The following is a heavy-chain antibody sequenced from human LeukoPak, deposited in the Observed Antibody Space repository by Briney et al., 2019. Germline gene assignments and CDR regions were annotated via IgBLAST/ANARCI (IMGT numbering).Heavy chain of an antibody. D-gene: IGHD5/OR15-5a*01. CDR2: ISESGNNR. CDR1: GFIFSNFG. Sequence: SGGSLRLSCAASGFIFSNFGMSWDRQAPRKGLEWVSGISESGNNRHYADSVKGRFTISRDNSKNTLYFQLNNLRAEDTAVYYCAKQLSNPQGDWGQGTLVTVSS. J-gene: IGHJ4*02. V-gene: IGHV3-23*01. CDR3: AKQLSNPQGD.